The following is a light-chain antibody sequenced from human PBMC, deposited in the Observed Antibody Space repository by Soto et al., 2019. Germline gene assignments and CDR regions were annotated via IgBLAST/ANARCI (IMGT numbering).Light chain of an antibody. J-gene: IGKJ5*01. CDR2: DAS. CDR1: QSVGNS. V-gene: IGKV3-11*01. Sequence: EIVMTQSPATLSLSPGEGATLSCRASQSVGNSLAWYQHKLGQAPRLLIFDASNRATGMPARFSGSGSGTDFTLTISSLEPEDSALYYCQQGSKWPLTFGQGTRLEIK. CDR3: QQGSKWPLT.